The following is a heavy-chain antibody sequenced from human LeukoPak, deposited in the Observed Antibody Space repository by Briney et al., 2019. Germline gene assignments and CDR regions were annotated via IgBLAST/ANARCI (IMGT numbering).Heavy chain of an antibody. D-gene: IGHD5-18*01. CDR2: MYHSGTT. J-gene: IGHJ4*02. CDR3: ARERGHGYSYGFVLDS. CDR1: GGSMNTYY. Sequence: SETLSLTCTVSGGSMNTYYWTWLRQPAGKGLEWLGRMYHSGTTNYNSLLYNPSLSSRVTMSVDGAKNQFSLRLKSVTTADTANFCARERGHGYSYGFVLDSWGQGSLVTVSS. V-gene: IGHV4-4*07.